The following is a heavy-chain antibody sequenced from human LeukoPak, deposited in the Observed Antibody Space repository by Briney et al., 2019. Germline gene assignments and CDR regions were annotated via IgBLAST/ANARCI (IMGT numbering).Heavy chain of an antibody. CDR2: ISYDGSNK. J-gene: IGHJ6*02. V-gene: IGHV3-30*04. CDR1: GFTFSSYA. D-gene: IGHD6-19*01. Sequence: GGSLRLSCAASGFTFSSYAMHWVRQAPGKGLEWVAVISYDGSNKYYADSVKGRFTISRDNSKNTLYLQMSSLRAEDTAVYYCARGAYSSGWYKSYYYYGMDVWGQGTTVTVSS. CDR3: ARGAYSSGWYKSYYYYGMDV.